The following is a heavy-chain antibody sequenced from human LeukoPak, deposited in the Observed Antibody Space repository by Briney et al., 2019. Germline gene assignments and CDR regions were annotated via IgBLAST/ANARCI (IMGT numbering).Heavy chain of an antibody. D-gene: IGHD3-16*01. CDR3: AKVKGEVIGAFDI. J-gene: IGHJ3*02. V-gene: IGHV3-30*18. CDR2: ISYDGNNR. Sequence: PGGSLRLSCAASRFTFSSYGMHRVRQAPRKGLEWVAVISYDGNNRYYADSVKGRFNISRYNSKNTLYLQMNSLRAEDTAVYYCAKVKGEVIGAFDIWGQGTMVTVSS. CDR1: RFTFSSYG.